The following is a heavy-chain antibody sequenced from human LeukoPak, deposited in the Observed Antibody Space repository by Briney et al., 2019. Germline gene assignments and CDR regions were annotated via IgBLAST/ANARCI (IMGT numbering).Heavy chain of an antibody. V-gene: IGHV3-23*01. CDR2: ITGNTGNT. J-gene: IGHJ4*02. D-gene: IGHD2-8*02. CDR3: AKGTLGSCAGARCYPFDH. CDR1: GFTFRSYA. Sequence: PGGSLRLSXGASGFTFRSYAMNWVRQAPGKEMEWLSSITGNTGNTYVAEPVKGRFTISRDNSRNTLYLQMNTLRAEDTAIYYCAKGTLGSCAGARCYPFDHWGQGALVTVSS.